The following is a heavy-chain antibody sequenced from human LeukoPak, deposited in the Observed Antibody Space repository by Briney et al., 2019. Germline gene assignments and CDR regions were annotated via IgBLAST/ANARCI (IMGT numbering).Heavy chain of an antibody. CDR1: GFTFSSYS. D-gene: IGHD1-26*01. Sequence: GGSLRLSCAAPGFTFSSYSMNWVRQAPGKGLEWVSSISSSSSYIYYADSVKGRFTISRDNAKNSLYLQMNSLRAEDMAVYYCARDPYSGSYFDYWGQGTLVTVSS. CDR3: ARDPYSGSYFDY. CDR2: ISSSSSYI. V-gene: IGHV3-21*01. J-gene: IGHJ4*02.